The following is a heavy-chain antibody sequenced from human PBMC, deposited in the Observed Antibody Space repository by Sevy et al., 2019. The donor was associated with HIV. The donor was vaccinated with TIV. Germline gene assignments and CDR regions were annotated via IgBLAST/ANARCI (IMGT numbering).Heavy chain of an antibody. CDR1: GFTFDDYA. CDR2: ISWNSGSI. D-gene: IGHD1-26*01. CDR3: AKEGDLGGSSHFDY. J-gene: IGHJ4*02. Sequence: GGSLRLSCAASGFTFDDYAMHWVRQAPGKGLEWVFGISWNSGSIGYADSVKGRFTISRDNAMNSLYLQMNSLRAEDTALYYCAKEGDLGGSSHFDYWGQGTLVTVSS. V-gene: IGHV3-9*01.